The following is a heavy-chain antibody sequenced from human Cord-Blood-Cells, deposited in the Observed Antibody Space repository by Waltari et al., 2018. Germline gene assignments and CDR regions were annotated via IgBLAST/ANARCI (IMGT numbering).Heavy chain of an antibody. CDR2: ISYDGSNE. V-gene: IGHV3-30*18. Sequence: PRVESGGGVVPTGGSLRRSCAAVVFTSSGSGMPRVRPAHGYGLGWVAGISYDGSNEYYADSVEGRFTITRDNSKNTLYLQINSLRAEDTAVYYCAKDASDSSGWYGYYYYGMDVWGQGTTVTVSS. J-gene: IGHJ6*02. D-gene: IGHD6-13*01. CDR3: AKDASDSSGWYGYYYYGMDV. CDR1: VFTSSGSG.